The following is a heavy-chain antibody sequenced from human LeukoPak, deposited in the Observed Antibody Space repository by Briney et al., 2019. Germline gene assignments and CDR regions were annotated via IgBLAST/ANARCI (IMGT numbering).Heavy chain of an antibody. J-gene: IGHJ3*02. CDR1: GFTFSIYS. D-gene: IGHD1-1*01. CDR3: AKDKGRYNWNDDDAFDI. CDR2: ISSSSSYI. V-gene: IGHV3-21*01. Sequence: GGSLRLSCVASGFTFSIYSMNWVRQAPGQGLEWVSSISSSSSYIYYADSVKGRFTISRDNAKNSLYLQMNSLRAEDTAVYYCAKDKGRYNWNDDDAFDIWGQGTMVTVSS.